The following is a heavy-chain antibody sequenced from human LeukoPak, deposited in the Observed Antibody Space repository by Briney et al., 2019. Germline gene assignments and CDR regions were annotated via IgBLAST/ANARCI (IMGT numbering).Heavy chain of an antibody. Sequence: LRLSCAASGFTFSDYYMSWIRQHPGKGLEWIGYIYYSGSTYYNPSLKSRVTISVDTSKNQFSLKLSSVTAADTAVYYCASGRGGTLNYWGQGTLVTVSS. CDR2: IYYSGST. CDR1: GFTFSDYY. D-gene: IGHD1-26*01. CDR3: ASGRGGTLNY. J-gene: IGHJ4*02. V-gene: IGHV4-31*02.